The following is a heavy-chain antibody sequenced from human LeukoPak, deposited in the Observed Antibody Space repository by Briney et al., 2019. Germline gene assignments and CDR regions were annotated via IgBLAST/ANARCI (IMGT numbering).Heavy chain of an antibody. Sequence: GGSLRLSCAASAFTFSTYGMHWVRQAPGKGLEWVAFVRYDGSNKYYADSVKGRFTISRDNSKNTLYLQMNSLRAEDTAVYYCAKGHCISTSCYGTGFDYWGQGTLVTVSS. CDR2: VRYDGSNK. V-gene: IGHV3-30*02. J-gene: IGHJ4*02. CDR3: AKGHCISTSCYGTGFDY. D-gene: IGHD2-2*01. CDR1: AFTFSTYG.